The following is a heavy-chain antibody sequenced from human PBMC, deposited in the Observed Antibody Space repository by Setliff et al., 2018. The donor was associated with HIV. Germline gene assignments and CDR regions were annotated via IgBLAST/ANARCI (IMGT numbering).Heavy chain of an antibody. D-gene: IGHD6-19*01. CDR2: IYSTGDT. J-gene: IGHJ4*02. CDR1: GGSISNFY. Sequence: SETLSLTCSVSGGSISNFYWSWIRQPPGKGLEWVGHIYSTGDTDYNPSLKSRVTLSADTSKNQLSLSLTSVTAADTAVYYCARDSEYSSVTWERYYYQYIDHWGQGFLVTVSS. CDR3: ARDSEYSSVTWERYYYQYIDH. V-gene: IGHV4-4*07.